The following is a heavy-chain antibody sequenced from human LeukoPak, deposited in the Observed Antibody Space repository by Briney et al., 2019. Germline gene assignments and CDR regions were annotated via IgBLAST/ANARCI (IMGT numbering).Heavy chain of an antibody. CDR3: AKDCLGYCSGGRNH. D-gene: IGHD2-15*01. CDR2: ISSSGNTI. J-gene: IGHJ5*02. CDR1: GFTFSDYY. Sequence: GGSLRLSCAASGFTFSDYYMSWIRQAPGKGLEWVSYISSSGNTIYYADSVKDRFTVSRDNTKNSLSLQMNSLRAEDTAVYYCAKDCLGYCSGGRNHWGQGTLVTVSS. V-gene: IGHV3-11*01.